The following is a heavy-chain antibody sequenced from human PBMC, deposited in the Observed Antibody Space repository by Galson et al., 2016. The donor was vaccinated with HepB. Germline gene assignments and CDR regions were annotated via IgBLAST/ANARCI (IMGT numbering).Heavy chain of an antibody. CDR2: IYSSGTT. CDR1: GGSISSVY. Sequence: ETLSLTCTVSGGSISSVYWSWIRQPPGRRLEWIGYIYSSGTTIYNPSLKSRVTISVDTSKNQFSLKLTSVTAADTAVYYCARSRHRLDSWGQGTLVTVSS. CDR3: ARSRHRLDS. J-gene: IGHJ5*01. D-gene: IGHD6-6*01. V-gene: IGHV4-59*01.